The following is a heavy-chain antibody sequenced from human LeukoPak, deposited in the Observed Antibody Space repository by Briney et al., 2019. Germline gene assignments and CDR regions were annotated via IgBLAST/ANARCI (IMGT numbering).Heavy chain of an antibody. CDR1: GGSIGTYY. CDR2: INHSGST. D-gene: IGHD6-13*01. V-gene: IGHV4-34*01. J-gene: IGHJ5*02. Sequence: PSETLSLTCSVSGGSIGTYYWSWIRQPPGKGLEWIGEINHSGSTNYNPSLKSRVTISVDTSKNQFSLKLSSVTAADTAVYYCARGHNSSSWPGWFDPWGQGTLVTVSS. CDR3: ARGHNSSSWPGWFDP.